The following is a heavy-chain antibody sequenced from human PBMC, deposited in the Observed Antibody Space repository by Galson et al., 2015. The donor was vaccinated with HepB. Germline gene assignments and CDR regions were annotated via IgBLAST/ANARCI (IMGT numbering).Heavy chain of an antibody. V-gene: IGHV3-21*01. CDR2: ISRSSSYI. CDR1: GFTFSSYS. Sequence: SLRLSCAASGFTFSSYSMNWVRQAPGKGLEWVSSISRSSSYIYYADSVKGRFTISRDNVKNSLYLQMNSLRAEDTAVYYCAREHGRYFDWLSDPKPYYFDYWGQGTLVTVSS. CDR3: AREHGRYFDWLSDPKPYYFDY. J-gene: IGHJ4*02. D-gene: IGHD3-9*01.